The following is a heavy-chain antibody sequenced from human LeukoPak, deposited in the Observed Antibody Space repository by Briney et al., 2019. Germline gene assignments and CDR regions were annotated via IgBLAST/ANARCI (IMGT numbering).Heavy chain of an antibody. CDR3: ARDYCSSTSCYTDDAFDI. CDR1: GGSISSGGYY. D-gene: IGHD2-2*02. Sequence: PSETLSLTCTVSGGSISSGGYYWSWIRQPPGKGLEWIGYIYHSGSTYYNPSLKSRVTISVDRSKNQFSLKLSSVTAADMAVYYCARDYCSSTSCYTDDAFDIWGQGTMVTVSS. J-gene: IGHJ3*02. CDR2: IYHSGST. V-gene: IGHV4-30-2*01.